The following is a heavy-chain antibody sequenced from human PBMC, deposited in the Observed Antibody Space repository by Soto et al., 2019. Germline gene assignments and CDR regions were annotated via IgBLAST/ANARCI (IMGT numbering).Heavy chain of an antibody. CDR2: ISGNGDST. CDR3: AKGGGIVEVRGINTYNYYHYYMGV. D-gene: IGHD3-10*01. CDR1: GFTISSYA. V-gene: IGHV3-23*01. Sequence: HPGGSLRLSCAASGFTISSYAMSWVRQAPGKGLEWVSGISGNGDSTYYADTVKGRFTISRDNFKNTLYLQMNCLRAEDTAVYYCAKGGGIVEVRGINTYNYYHYYMGVWGKGTTVTVSS. J-gene: IGHJ6*03.